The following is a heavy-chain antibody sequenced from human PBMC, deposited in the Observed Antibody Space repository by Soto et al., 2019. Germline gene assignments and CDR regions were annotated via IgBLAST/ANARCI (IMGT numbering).Heavy chain of an antibody. D-gene: IGHD6-19*01. CDR3: AKDFLGIAVVTSIDY. V-gene: IGHV3-23*01. CDR1: GFTFSSYA. Sequence: HPGGSLRLSCAASGFTFSSYAMSWVRQAPGKGLEWVSAISGSGGSTCYADSVKGRFTISRDNSKNTLYLQMNSLRAEDTAVYYCAKDFLGIAVVTSIDYWGQGTLVTVSS. CDR2: ISGSGGST. J-gene: IGHJ4*02.